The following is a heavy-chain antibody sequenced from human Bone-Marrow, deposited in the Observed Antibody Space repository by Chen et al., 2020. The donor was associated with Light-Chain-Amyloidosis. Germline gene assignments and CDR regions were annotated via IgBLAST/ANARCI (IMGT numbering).Heavy chain of an antibody. CDR3: ARRRDGYIFDY. D-gene: IGHD5-12*01. CDR1: GYTFPNYW. V-gene: IGHV5-51*01. Sequence: EVQLEQSGPEVKKPGESLKISCKGSGYTFPNYWIGWVRQMPGKGLEWMGVIYPDDSDARYSPSFEGQVTISADKSITTAYLQWRSLNASDTAMYYCARRRDGYIFDYWGQGTLVTVSS. J-gene: IGHJ4*02. CDR2: IYPDDSDA.